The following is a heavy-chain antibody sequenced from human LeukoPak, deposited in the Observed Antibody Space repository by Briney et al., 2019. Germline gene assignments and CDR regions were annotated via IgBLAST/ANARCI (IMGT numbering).Heavy chain of an antibody. V-gene: IGHV3-33*01. Sequence: PGGSLRLSCAASGFTFSSYGMHWVRQAPGKGLEWVAVIWYDGSNQYYADSVTGRSPISRDNSKNTLYLQMNSLRAEDTAVYYCARMTDWFDPWGQGTLVTVSS. CDR1: GFTFSSYG. CDR2: IWYDGSNQ. CDR3: ARMTDWFDP. J-gene: IGHJ5*02.